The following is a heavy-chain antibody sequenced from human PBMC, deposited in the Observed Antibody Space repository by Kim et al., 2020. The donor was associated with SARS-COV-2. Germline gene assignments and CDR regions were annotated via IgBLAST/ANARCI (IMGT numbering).Heavy chain of an antibody. CDR3: AKEAPSLDY. CDR2: RDR. V-gene: IGHV3-30-3*02. J-gene: IGHJ4*02. Sequence: RDRNYADSVKGRFTSSRDNSKNTLYVQINSLRAEDTAVYYCAKEAPSLDYWGQGTLVTVSS.